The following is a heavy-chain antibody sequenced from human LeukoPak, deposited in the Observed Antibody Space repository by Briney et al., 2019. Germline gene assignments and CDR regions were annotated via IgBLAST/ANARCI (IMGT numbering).Heavy chain of an antibody. CDR2: ISYSGST. D-gene: IGHD3-9*01. CDR3: ARGPYDVLTGSPSYFDY. V-gene: IGHV4-59*11. CDR1: SGSISSHY. Sequence: SETLSLTCTVSSGSISSHYWGWIRQPPGKGLEWIGYISYSGSTNYSPSLKSRLSIAVDTSRDQFSLDLRSVTAADTALYYCARGPYDVLTGSPSYFDYWGQGILVTVSS. J-gene: IGHJ4*02.